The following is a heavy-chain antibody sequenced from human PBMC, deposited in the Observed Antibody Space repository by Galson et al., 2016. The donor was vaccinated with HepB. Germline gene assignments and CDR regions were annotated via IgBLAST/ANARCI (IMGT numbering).Heavy chain of an antibody. CDR1: GFTFGRYA. V-gene: IGHV3-23*01. CDR3: ARFTQEWLDRVYYFDY. Sequence: SLRLSCAASGFTFGRYAMSWVRQAPGKGLEWVSAISGDGGGTYYAGSVQGRFTSSRDRPTNTPSLQMNSLRTDDTAVYYCARFTQEWLDRVYYFDYWGQGTLVTVSS. J-gene: IGHJ4*02. D-gene: IGHD6-19*01. CDR2: ISGDGGGT.